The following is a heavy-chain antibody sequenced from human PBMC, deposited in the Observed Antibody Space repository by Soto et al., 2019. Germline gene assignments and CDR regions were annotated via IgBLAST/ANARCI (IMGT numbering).Heavy chain of an antibody. J-gene: IGHJ4*02. CDR3: ARGYCSGGSCYHVFEY. D-gene: IGHD2-15*01. V-gene: IGHV1-8*01. Sequence: ASVKVSCKASGYTFASYDINWVRQATGQGLEWMGWMNPNSGNTGYAQKFQGRVTMTRNTSISTAYMELSSLRSEDTAVYYCARGYCSGGSCYHVFEYWGQGTLVTVSS. CDR2: MNPNSGNT. CDR1: GYTFASYD.